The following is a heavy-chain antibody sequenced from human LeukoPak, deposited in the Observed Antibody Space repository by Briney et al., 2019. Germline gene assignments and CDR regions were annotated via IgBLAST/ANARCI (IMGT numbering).Heavy chain of an antibody. J-gene: IGHJ3*02. V-gene: IGHV3-23*01. Sequence: PGGSLRLSCVASGFAFSTSGMSWFRQTPGRGPEWVSGTSETGGARYYADSVRGRFTISKDNSKNTLFLQMDNLRAEDTAPYYCAKAIARHRDLDAFDIWGQGTLVSVSS. CDR1: GFAFSTSG. CDR2: TSETGGAR. CDR3: AKAIARHRDLDAFDI. D-gene: IGHD2-21*01.